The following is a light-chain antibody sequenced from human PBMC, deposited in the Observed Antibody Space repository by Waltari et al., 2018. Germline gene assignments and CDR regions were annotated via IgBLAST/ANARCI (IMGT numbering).Light chain of an antibody. CDR3: QQRSDWLT. Sequence: EIVLTQSPATLSLSPAERATLTCRASQNVNNFLNWYQQKPGQDPRLLIYDASNRTTGVPDRFSGSGSGTDFTLTSSRLDPEDFGVYYCQQRSDWLTFGGGTKVEI. CDR1: QNVNNF. J-gene: IGKJ4*01. CDR2: DAS. V-gene: IGKV3-11*01.